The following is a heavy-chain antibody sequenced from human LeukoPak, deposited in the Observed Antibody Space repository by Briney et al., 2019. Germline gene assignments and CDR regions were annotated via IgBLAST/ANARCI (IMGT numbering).Heavy chain of an antibody. CDR2: MNPNSGNT. V-gene: IGHV1-8*01. D-gene: IGHD5-24*01. CDR3: ARDGEMATIDFDY. Sequence: ASVKVSCKASGYTFTSYDINWVRQATGQGLEWMGWMNPNSGNTGYAQKFQGRVTITRDTSASTAYMELSSLRSEDTAVYYCARDGEMATIDFDYWGQGTLVIVSS. J-gene: IGHJ4*02. CDR1: GYTFTSYD.